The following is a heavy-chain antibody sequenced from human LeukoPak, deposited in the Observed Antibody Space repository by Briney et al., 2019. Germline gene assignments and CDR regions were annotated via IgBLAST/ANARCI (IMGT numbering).Heavy chain of an antibody. Sequence: SETLSLTCTVSGGSISSSSYYWGWIRQPPGKGLEWIGSIYYSGSTYYNPSLKSRVTISADTSKNQFSLKLSSVTAADMAVYYCARGYCTNAVCSLGPTQAWGQGTLVTVSS. D-gene: IGHD2-8*01. J-gene: IGHJ4*02. CDR3: ARGYCTNAVCSLGPTQA. CDR2: IYYSGST. V-gene: IGHV4-39*07. CDR1: GGSISSSSYY.